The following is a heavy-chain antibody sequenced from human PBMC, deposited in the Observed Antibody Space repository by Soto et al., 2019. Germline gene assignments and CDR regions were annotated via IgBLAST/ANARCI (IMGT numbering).Heavy chain of an antibody. J-gene: IGHJ4*02. CDR2: ISGYNGHI. CDR3: ARVLQWSTPDY. D-gene: IGHD6-19*01. V-gene: IGHV1-18*01. Sequence: QVQLVQSGAEVKKPGASVNISCKASGYCFTGYGISWVRQAPGQGLEWMGWISGYNGHIDYAQKFQGRVSMTTDTSTNTAYMEMRSLRSDDTAKYYCARVLQWSTPDYWGQGSLVTVSS. CDR1: GYCFTGYG.